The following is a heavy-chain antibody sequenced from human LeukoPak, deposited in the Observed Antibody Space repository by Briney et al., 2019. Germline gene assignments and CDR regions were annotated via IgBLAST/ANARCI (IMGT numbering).Heavy chain of an antibody. CDR2: ISGSGGST. Sequence: GGSLRLSCAASGFTFSSYAMSWVRQAPGKGLEWVSAISGSGGSTYYADSVKGRFTISRDNSKNTLYLQMNSLRAEDTAVYYCAKDVGIVGATACFDYWGQGTLVTVSS. CDR1: GFTFSSYA. CDR3: AKDVGIVGATACFDY. J-gene: IGHJ4*02. V-gene: IGHV3-23*01. D-gene: IGHD1-26*01.